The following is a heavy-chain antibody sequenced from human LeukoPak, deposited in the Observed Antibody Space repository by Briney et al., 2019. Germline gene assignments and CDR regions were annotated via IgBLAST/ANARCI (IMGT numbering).Heavy chain of an antibody. V-gene: IGHV3-30*04. D-gene: IGHD2-2*01. CDR1: GFTLSSYA. J-gene: IGHJ4*02. CDR3: AKGPLRGTAAATDY. CDR2: ISYDGRKK. Sequence: RGSLRLSCVASGFTLSSYAMHWVRQAPGRGLEWVAVISYDGRKKHYPDSVKGRFTISRDISTDTLWLQMDSLRTEDTAVYYCAKGPLRGTAAATDYWGQGTLVTVSS.